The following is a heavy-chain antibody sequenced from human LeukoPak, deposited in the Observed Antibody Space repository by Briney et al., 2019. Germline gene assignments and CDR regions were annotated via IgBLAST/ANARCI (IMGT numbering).Heavy chain of an antibody. J-gene: IGHJ4*02. CDR2: IIPIFGTA. D-gene: IGHD3-16*01. Sequence: ASVNVSCKASGGTFSSYAISWVRQAPGQGLEWMGGIIPIFGTANYAQKFQGRVTITADESTSTAYMELSSLRSEDTAVYYCAREGLRLGDNGGNYWGQGTLVTVSS. V-gene: IGHV1-69*13. CDR1: GGTFSSYA. CDR3: AREGLRLGDNGGNY.